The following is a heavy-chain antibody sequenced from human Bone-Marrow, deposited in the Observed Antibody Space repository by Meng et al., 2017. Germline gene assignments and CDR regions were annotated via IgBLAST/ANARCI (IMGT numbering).Heavy chain of an antibody. V-gene: IGHV3-48*03. CDR2: ISSSGSTI. Sequence: GESLKISCAASGFTFSSYEMNWVRQAPGKGLEWVSYISSSGSTIYYADSVKGRFTISRDNAKNSLYLQMNSLRAEDTAVYYCASGRPYYYDSSGYYYVHDAFDIWGQGTMVTVS. CDR1: GFTFSSYE. D-gene: IGHD3-22*01. J-gene: IGHJ3*02. CDR3: ASGRPYYYDSSGYYYVHDAFDI.